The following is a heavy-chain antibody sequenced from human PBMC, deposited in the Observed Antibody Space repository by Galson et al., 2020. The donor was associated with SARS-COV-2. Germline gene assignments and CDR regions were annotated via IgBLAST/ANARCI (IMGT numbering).Heavy chain of an antibody. Sequence: ASVKVSCKASGYTFSRFSLSWLRQVPGQGLAWMGWINTDTGNPTYAQDFTGRFVFSLETAGSTAFLHISRLRTEDSGVYYCARELPAAGHFQVWGQGTLVTVSS. CDR3: ARELPAAGHFQV. V-gene: IGHV7-4-1*02. J-gene: IGHJ1*01. D-gene: IGHD6-13*01. CDR1: GYTFSRFS. CDR2: INTDTGNP.